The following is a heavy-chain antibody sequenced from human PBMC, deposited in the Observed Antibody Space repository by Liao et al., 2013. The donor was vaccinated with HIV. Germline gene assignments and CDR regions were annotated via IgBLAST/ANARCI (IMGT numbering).Heavy chain of an antibody. CDR3: ARGLLASDY. D-gene: IGHD3-10*01. CDR1: GGSFRGYY. Sequence: QLQLQESGSGLVKPSETLSLTCAVYGGSFRGYYWSWIRQPPGKGLEWIGEINHSGSTNYNPSLKSRVTISVDTSKNQFSLKLSSVTAADTAVYYCARGLLASDYWGQGTLVTVSS. J-gene: IGHJ4*02. V-gene: IGHV4-34*01. CDR2: INHSGST.